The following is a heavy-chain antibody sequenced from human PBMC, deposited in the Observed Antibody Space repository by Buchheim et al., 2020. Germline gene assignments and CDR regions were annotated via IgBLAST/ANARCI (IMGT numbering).Heavy chain of an antibody. Sequence: EVQLVESGGGLVQPGGSLRLSCVASGFTFSSYWMSWVRQAPGKGLGWVANIKQDGSEIYHVDSVKGRFTISRDNAKNSLYLQMNSLRAEDTAVYYCARESGTAMGEGYYYGMDVWGQGTT. J-gene: IGHJ6*02. D-gene: IGHD5-18*01. CDR3: ARESGTAMGEGYYYGMDV. V-gene: IGHV3-7*01. CDR2: IKQDGSEI. CDR1: GFTFSSYW.